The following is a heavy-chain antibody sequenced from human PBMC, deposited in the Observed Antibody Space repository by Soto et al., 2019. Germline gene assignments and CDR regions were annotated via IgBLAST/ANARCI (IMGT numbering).Heavy chain of an antibody. CDR1: GCSISIGDSY. V-gene: IGHV4-30-4*02. D-gene: IGHD5-18*01. CDR2: IYYSGST. CDR3: ARASPVVTDV. J-gene: IGHJ6*02. Sequence: SDTLSLTFTVSGCSISIGDSYWSWIRQPPGKGLEWIGYIYYSGSTYYNPSLKSRVTISVDTSKNQFSLKLSSVTAADTAVYYCARASPVVTDVWGQGTTVS.